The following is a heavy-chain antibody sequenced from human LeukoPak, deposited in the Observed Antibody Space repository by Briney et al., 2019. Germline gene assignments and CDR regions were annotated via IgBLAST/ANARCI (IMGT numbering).Heavy chain of an antibody. CDR3: AVGYSSGWYYYYYGMDV. V-gene: IGHV1-8*01. J-gene: IGHJ6*02. CDR1: GYTFTSYD. CDR2: KNPNSGNT. D-gene: IGHD6-19*01. Sequence: GASVKVSCKASGYTFTSYDINWVRQATGQGLEWMGWKNPNSGNTGYAQKFQGRVTMTRNTSISTAYMELSSLRSEDTAVYYCAVGYSSGWYYYYYGMDVWGQGTTVTVSS.